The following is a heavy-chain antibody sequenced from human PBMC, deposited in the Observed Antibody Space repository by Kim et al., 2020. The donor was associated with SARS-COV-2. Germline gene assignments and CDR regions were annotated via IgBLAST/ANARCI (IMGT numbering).Heavy chain of an antibody. CDR2: IYYSGST. CDR1: GGSISSYY. D-gene: IGHD6-13*01. CDR3: ARSRGSSSWYPPDYFDY. Sequence: SETLSLTCTVSGGSISSYYWSWIRQPPGKGLEWIGYIYYSGSTNYNPSLKSRVTISVDTSKNQFSLKLSSVTAADTAVYYCARSRGSSSWYPPDYFDYWGQGTLVTVSS. V-gene: IGHV4-59*08. J-gene: IGHJ4*02.